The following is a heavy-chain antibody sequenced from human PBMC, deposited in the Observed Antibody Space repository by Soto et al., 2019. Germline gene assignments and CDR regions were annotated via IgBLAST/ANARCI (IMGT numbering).Heavy chain of an antibody. V-gene: IGHV4-30-4*01. CDR2: IYYSGST. CDR3: ASVYYGERASRSAFDI. D-gene: IGHD4-17*01. CDR1: GGSISSGDYY. Sequence: PSETLSLTCTVSGGSISSGDYYWSWIRQPPGMGLEWIGYIYYSGSTYYNPSLKSRVTISVDTSKNQFSLKLSSVTAADTAVYYCASVYYGERASRSAFDIWGQGTMVTVSS. J-gene: IGHJ3*02.